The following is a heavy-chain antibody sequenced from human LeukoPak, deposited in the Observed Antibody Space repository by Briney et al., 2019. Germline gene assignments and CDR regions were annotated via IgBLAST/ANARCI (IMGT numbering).Heavy chain of an antibody. CDR3: ATVSRYGSYFAY. D-gene: IGHD5-18*01. CDR2: VHHSGNT. Sequence: SETLSLTCAVSGASISSGDYSWGWVRQPPGKGLEWIGYVHHSGNTFSSPSLESRVTMSVDRSKNHSSLNLSSVSAADTAVYYCATVSRYGSYFAYWGPGTLVTVSS. V-gene: IGHV4-30-2*01. J-gene: IGHJ4*01. CDR1: GASISSGDYS.